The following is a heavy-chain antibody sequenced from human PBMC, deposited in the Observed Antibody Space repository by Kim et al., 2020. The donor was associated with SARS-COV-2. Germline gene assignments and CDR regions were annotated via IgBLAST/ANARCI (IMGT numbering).Heavy chain of an antibody. J-gene: IGHJ4*02. V-gene: IGHV3-9*01. Sequence: GGSLRLSCAVSGFTFDDYAMHWVRQSPGRGLEWVSGISWNSGTIASADSVKGRFSILRDNARNSLYLQMTSLRPEDTAYYYCVKSYKGRVGDCSSVTCPSFDAWGQGTRVIVS. CDR1: GFTFDDYA. CDR2: ISWNSGTI. D-gene: IGHD2-2*01. CDR3: VKSYKGRVGDCSSVTCPSFDA.